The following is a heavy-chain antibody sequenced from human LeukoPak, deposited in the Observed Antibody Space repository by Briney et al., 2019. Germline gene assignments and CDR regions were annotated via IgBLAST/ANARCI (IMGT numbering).Heavy chain of an antibody. V-gene: IGHV4-39*07. CDR2: IYYSGRT. D-gene: IGHD3-22*01. Sequence: PSETLSLTCTVSGGSISNPDYYWGWIRQPPGKGLEWIGSIYYSGRTFYNPSLKSRVTISLDTSKNQFSLKLNSVTAADTAVFYCARDFYDSSGYYHAIFDYWGQGTLVTVSS. CDR1: GGSISNPDYY. CDR3: ARDFYDSSGYYHAIFDY. J-gene: IGHJ4*02.